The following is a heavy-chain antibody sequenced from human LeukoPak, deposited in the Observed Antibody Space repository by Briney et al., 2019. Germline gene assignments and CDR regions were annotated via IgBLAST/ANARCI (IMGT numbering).Heavy chain of an antibody. D-gene: IGHD6-19*01. J-gene: IGHJ4*02. CDR1: GGPISSYY. Sequence: KPSGTLSLTCAVSGGPISSYYWSWIRQPAGKGLEWIGRIYTNSGTTNYNPSLKSRVTMSVDTSKNQFSLKLSSVTAADTAVYYCARIAVAGTVIDYWGQGTLVTVSS. CDR2: IYTNSGTT. CDR3: ARIAVAGTVIDY. V-gene: IGHV4-4*07.